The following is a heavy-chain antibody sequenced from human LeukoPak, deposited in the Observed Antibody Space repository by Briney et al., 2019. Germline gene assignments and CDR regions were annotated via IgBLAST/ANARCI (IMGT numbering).Heavy chain of an antibody. V-gene: IGHV3-21*01. Sequence: PGGSLRLSCAASGFTFSSYSMNCVRQAPGERLEWGSAISSSSSYIYYADSVKGRFTISRDNAKNSLYLQMNSLRAEDTAVYYCAPCIAVAGYWGQGTLVTVSS. CDR1: GFTFSSYS. J-gene: IGHJ4*02. D-gene: IGHD6-19*01. CDR2: ISSSSSYI. CDR3: APCIAVAGY.